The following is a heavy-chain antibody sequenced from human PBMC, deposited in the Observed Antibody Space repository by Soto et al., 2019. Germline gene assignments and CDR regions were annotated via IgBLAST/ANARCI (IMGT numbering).Heavy chain of an antibody. CDR3: AREGDYYDFWSGYYNGGYFDY. Sequence: QVQLQESGPGLVKPSETLSLTCTVSGGSISSYYWSWIRQPPGKGLEWIGYIYYSGSTNYNPSLKSRVTISVDTSKNQFSLKLGSVTAADTAVYYGAREGDYYDFWSGYYNGGYFDYWGQGTLVTVSS. CDR2: IYYSGST. CDR1: GGSISSYY. J-gene: IGHJ4*02. D-gene: IGHD3-3*01. V-gene: IGHV4-59*01.